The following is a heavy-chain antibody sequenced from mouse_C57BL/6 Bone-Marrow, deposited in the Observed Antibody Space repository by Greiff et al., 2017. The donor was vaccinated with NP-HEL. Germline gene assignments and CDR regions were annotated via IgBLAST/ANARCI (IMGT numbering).Heavy chain of an antibody. CDR3: ARARLYYGSSSYAMDY. CDR2: ISDGGSYT. D-gene: IGHD1-1*01. CDR1: GFTFSSYA. Sequence: EVHLVESGGGLVKPGGSLKLSCAASGFTFSSYAMSWVRQTPEKRLEWVATISDGGSYTYYPDNVKGRFTISRDNAKNNLYLQMSHLKSEDTAMYYCARARLYYGSSSYAMDYWGQGTSVTVSS. V-gene: IGHV5-4*01. J-gene: IGHJ4*01.